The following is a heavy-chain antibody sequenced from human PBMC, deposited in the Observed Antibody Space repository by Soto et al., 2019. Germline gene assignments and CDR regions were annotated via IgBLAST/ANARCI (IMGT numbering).Heavy chain of an antibody. V-gene: IGHV3-64D*08. CDR3: VKDRRGSFRAFDY. CDR2: ISSNGGST. D-gene: IGHD3-10*01. J-gene: IGHJ4*02. Sequence: GSLRLSCSASGFTFSSFAMHWVRQASGKGLEYVSAISSNGGSTSYADSVKGRFIISRDNTQNTLYLQMSGLRTEDTAVYYCVKDRRGSFRAFDYWGQGTVVPSPQ. CDR1: GFTFSSFA.